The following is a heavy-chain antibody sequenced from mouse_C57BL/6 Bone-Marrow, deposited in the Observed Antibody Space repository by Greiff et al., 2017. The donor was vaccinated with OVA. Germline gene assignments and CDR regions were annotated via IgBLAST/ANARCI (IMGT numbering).Heavy chain of an antibody. J-gene: IGHJ2*01. CDR3: TSYGNFDY. CDR1: GFNIKDDY. Sequence: VQLQQSGAELVRPGASVKLSCTASGFNIKDDYMHWVKQRPEQGLEWIGWIDPENGDTEYASKVQGKGTITADTSSNTAYLQLSSLTSEDTAVYYCTSYGNFDYWGQGTTLTVSS. V-gene: IGHV14-4*01. CDR2: IDPENGDT. D-gene: IGHD2-1*01.